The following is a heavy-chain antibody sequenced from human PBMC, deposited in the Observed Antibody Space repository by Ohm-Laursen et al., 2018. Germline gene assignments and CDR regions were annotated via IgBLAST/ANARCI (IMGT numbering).Heavy chain of an antibody. CDR3: ATFYNHAGSGWGRPCDH. CDR1: GFTFSSYG. V-gene: IGHV3-23*01. CDR2: ISVSGGTT. Sequence: SLRLSCAASGFTFSSYGMSWVRQAPGKGLEWVSFISVSGGTTYYRDSVKSRFTISRDNSKNSLYLQMNTLRVDDTAVYYCATFYNHAGSGWGRPCDHWGQGTLVTVSA. J-gene: IGHJ4*02. D-gene: IGHD3-22*01.